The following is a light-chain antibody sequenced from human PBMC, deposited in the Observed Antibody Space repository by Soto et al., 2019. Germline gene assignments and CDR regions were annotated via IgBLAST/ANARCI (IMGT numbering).Light chain of an antibody. Sequence: EIVMTQSPPTLSVTPGESATLSCRASQSVSSNLAWYQQKPGQAPRLLIYGASSRATGIPDRFSGSGSGTDFTLTISRLEPEDFAVYYCHQYRSSSWTFGQGTKVDIK. J-gene: IGKJ1*01. CDR3: HQYRSSSWT. V-gene: IGKV3-20*01. CDR1: QSVSSN. CDR2: GAS.